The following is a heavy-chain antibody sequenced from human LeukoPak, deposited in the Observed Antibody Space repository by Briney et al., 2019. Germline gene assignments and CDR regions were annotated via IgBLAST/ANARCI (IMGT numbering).Heavy chain of an antibody. CDR1: GFTFSSYA. D-gene: IGHD3-22*01. J-gene: IGHJ4*02. V-gene: IGHV3-23*01. Sequence: GSLRLSCAASGFTFSSYAMSWVRQAPGKGLEWVSGFSGSGGSTNYADSVKGRFTISRDNSKNTLYLQMNSLRAEDTAVYYCAKVARSITMIVVGLDYWGQGTLVTVSS. CDR2: FSGSGGST. CDR3: AKVARSITMIVVGLDY.